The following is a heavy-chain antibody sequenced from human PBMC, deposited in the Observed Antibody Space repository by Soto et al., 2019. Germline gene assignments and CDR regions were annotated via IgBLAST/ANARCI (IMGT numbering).Heavy chain of an antibody. V-gene: IGHV4-59*01. CDR3: ARSVVVVAVTPEWFDH. J-gene: IGHJ5*02. CDR2: IYYRGNT. CDR1: GGSISGYY. D-gene: IGHD2-15*01. Sequence: SETLSLTCTVSGGSISGYYWSWIRQPPGKGLEWIGYIYYRGNTNYNPSLKSRITILVDTSKNQFSLKLSSVTAADTAVYYCARSVVVVAVTPEWFDHWVQGTLVTDSS.